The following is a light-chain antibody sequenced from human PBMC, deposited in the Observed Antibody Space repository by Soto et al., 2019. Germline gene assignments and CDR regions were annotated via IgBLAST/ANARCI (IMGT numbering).Light chain of an antibody. V-gene: IGLV2-18*02. CDR2: EVS. CDR1: SSDVGGYNR. J-gene: IGLJ1*01. Sequence: QSVLTQPPSVPGSPGQSVTISCTGTSSDVGGYNRVSWYRQPPGTAPKLMIYEVSSRPSGVPDRFSGSKSGNTASLTISGLQAEDEADYYCSSYTSSSTYVFGTGTKVTVL. CDR3: SSYTSSSTYV.